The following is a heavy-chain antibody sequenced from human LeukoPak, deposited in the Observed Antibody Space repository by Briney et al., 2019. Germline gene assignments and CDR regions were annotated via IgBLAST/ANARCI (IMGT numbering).Heavy chain of an antibody. CDR2: ISHTGST. D-gene: IGHD6-13*01. CDR3: ARYSSTWPYWYLDL. Sequence: SETLSLTCAVSGGFITNGGYSWSWIRQPPGKGLEWIGYISHTGSTYYKPSLKSRVTISVDRSKNQFSLKLTSVTAADTAVYYCARYSSTWPYWYLDLWGRGTLVTVSS. V-gene: IGHV4-30-2*01. CDR1: GGFITNGGYS. J-gene: IGHJ2*01.